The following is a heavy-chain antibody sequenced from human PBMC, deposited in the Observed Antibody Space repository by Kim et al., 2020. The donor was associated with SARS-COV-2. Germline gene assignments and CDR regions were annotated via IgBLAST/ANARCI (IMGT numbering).Heavy chain of an antibody. CDR3: ARARAGGYCDGMDF. V-gene: IGHV3-30*01. J-gene: IGHJ6*02. Sequence: ADTVKGRFTSSRDNSKNTLYLQMNSLRAEDTAVYYCARARAGGYCDGMDFWGQGTTVTVSS. D-gene: IGHD3-16*01.